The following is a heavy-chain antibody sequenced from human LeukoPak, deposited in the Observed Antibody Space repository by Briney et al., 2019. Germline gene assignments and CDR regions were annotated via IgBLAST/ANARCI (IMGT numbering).Heavy chain of an antibody. CDR2: ISAYNGNT. CDR1: GYTFISYG. V-gene: IGHV1-18*01. D-gene: IGHD3/OR15-3a*01. CDR3: ARGLGWTPVYYYYGMDV. J-gene: IGHJ6*02. Sequence: GASVKVSCEASGYTFISYGISWVRQAPGQGLEWMGWISAYNGNTNYAQKFQGRVTITADESTSTAYMELSSLRSEDTAVYYCARGLGWTPVYYYYGMDVWGQGTTVTVSS.